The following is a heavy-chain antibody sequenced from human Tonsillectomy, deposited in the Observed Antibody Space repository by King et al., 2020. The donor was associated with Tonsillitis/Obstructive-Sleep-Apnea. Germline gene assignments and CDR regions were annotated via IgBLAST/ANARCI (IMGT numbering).Heavy chain of an antibody. CDR1: GGSINSSTDY. Sequence: QMQLQESGPGLVKPSETLSLTCTVSGGSINSSTDYWGWIRQSPGKGLEWIGTIYYSGSTYYNPSLKSRVTISVDTSKNQFSLKLSSVTAADTAVYYCARHGLAVTRNWGQGTLVTVSS. V-gene: IGHV4-39*01. J-gene: IGHJ4*02. D-gene: IGHD6-19*01. CDR2: IYYSGST. CDR3: ARHGLAVTRN.